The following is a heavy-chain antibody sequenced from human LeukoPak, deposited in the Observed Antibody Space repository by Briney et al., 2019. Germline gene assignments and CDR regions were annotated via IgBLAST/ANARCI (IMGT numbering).Heavy chain of an antibody. J-gene: IGHJ4*02. CDR2: IAGGIGTT. CDR3: AKDLTAASGEVFQFDY. Sequence: GGSLRLSCAASGFTFSNYAMNWVRQAPGKGLEWVSAIAGGIGTTFYADSVKGRFTISRDNSKNKLYLQLRSLRAEDTAVYYCAKDLTAASGEVFQFDYWGQGTRVTVS. D-gene: IGHD6-13*01. CDR1: GFTFSNYA. V-gene: IGHV3-23*01.